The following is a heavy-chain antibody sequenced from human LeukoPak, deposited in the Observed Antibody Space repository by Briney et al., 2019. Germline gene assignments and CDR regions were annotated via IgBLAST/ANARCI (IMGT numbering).Heavy chain of an antibody. Sequence: HGGSLRLSCAASGFTFDDYAMHWVRQAPGKGPKWVSGISWNSGSIGYADSVKGRFTISRDNAKNSLYLQMNSLRAEDTAVYYCARGFPLRFLEWLSAPFDYWGQGTLVTVSS. D-gene: IGHD3-3*01. J-gene: IGHJ4*02. CDR1: GFTFDDYA. CDR3: ARGFPLRFLEWLSAPFDY. V-gene: IGHV3-9*01. CDR2: ISWNSGSI.